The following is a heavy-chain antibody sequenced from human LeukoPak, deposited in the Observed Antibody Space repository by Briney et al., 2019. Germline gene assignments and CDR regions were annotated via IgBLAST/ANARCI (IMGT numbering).Heavy chain of an antibody. Sequence: GGSLRLSCAASGFIVSSDYMTWVRQAPGKGLEWVSVIYNTGGTYYADSVKGRFTISRDNSKNTLNLQMNSLRAEDTAVYYCAKDFHGDFPYFFDYWGQGNLVTVSS. CDR2: IYNTGGT. CDR3: AKDFHGDFPYFFDY. V-gene: IGHV3-66*01. CDR1: GFIVSSDY. J-gene: IGHJ4*02.